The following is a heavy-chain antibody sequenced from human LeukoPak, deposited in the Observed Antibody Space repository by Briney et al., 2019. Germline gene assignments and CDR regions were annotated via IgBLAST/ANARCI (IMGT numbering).Heavy chain of an antibody. CDR3: AVLVVIAAADDAFDI. J-gene: IGHJ3*02. D-gene: IGHD2-15*01. Sequence: ASVKVSCKASGYTFTGYYMHWVRQAPGQGLEWMGRINTKNGDTDYPQNFQGRVTMTRDTSINTAYMELRRLRSDDTAVYYCAVLVVIAAADDAFDIWGQGTMVTVSP. CDR1: GYTFTGYY. V-gene: IGHV1-2*06. CDR2: INTKNGDT.